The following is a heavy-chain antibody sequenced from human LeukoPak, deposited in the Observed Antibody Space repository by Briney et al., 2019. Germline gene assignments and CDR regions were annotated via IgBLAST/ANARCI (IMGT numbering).Heavy chain of an antibody. CDR2: INPSGGST. J-gene: IGHJ4*02. CDR1: GYTFTSYY. CDR3: GREKEGGTFDY. D-gene: IGHD3-16*01. Sequence: ASVKVSCKASGYTFTSYYMHWVRQAPGQGLEWMGIINPSGGSTSYAQKFQGRVTMTRDTSTSTVYMELSSLGSEDTAMYYCGREKEGGTFDYWGQGTLVTVSS. V-gene: IGHV1-46*01.